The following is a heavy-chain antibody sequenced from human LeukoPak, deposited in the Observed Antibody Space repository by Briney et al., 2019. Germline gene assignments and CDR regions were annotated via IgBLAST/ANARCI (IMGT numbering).Heavy chain of an antibody. CDR2: IYYSGST. Sequence: SETLSLTCTVSGGSISSSSYYWGWIRQPPGKGLEWIGSIYYSGSTYYNPSLKSRVTISVDTSKNQFSLKLSSVTAADTAVYYCARVSTVTTPRFDPWGQGTLVTVSS. V-gene: IGHV4-39*07. D-gene: IGHD4-17*01. CDR1: GGSISSSSYY. J-gene: IGHJ5*02. CDR3: ARVSTVTTPRFDP.